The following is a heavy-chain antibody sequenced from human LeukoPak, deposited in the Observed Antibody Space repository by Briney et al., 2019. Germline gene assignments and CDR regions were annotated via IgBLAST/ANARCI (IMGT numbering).Heavy chain of an antibody. CDR3: AKDDKSSGYYSLDY. CDR2: IRYDGSNK. Sequence: GGSLRLSCAASGFTFSSYGMHWVRQAPGKGLEWVAFIRYDGSNKYYADSVKGRFTISRDNSKNTLYLQMNSLRAEDTAVYYCAKDDKSSGYYSLDYWGQGTLVTVSS. D-gene: IGHD3-22*01. V-gene: IGHV3-30*02. J-gene: IGHJ4*02. CDR1: GFTFSSYG.